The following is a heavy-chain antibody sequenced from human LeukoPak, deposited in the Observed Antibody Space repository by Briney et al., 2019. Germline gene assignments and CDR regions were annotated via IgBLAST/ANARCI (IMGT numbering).Heavy chain of an antibody. Sequence: GGSLRLSCAASGFTFSIYNMNWVRQAPGKGLEWVSSISSSSSYIYYADSVKGRSTISRDNAKNSLYLQMNSLRAEDTAVYYCARLTTTVTTPFDYWGQGTLVTVSS. D-gene: IGHD4-17*01. V-gene: IGHV3-21*01. CDR3: ARLTTTVTTPFDY. CDR1: GFTFSIYN. J-gene: IGHJ4*02. CDR2: ISSSSSYI.